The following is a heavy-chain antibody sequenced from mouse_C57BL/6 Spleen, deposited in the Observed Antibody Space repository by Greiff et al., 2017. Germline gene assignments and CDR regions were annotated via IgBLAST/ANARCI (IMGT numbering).Heavy chain of an antibody. CDR3: ARGDGNYVGAMDY. CDR2: IYPGSGST. Sequence: QVQLQQPGAELVKPGASVKMSCKASGYTFTSYWITWVKQRPGQGLEWIGDIYPGSGSTNYNEKFKSKATLTVDTSSSTAYMQLSSLTSEDSAVYYCARGDGNYVGAMDYWGQGTSVTVSS. CDR1: GYTFTSYW. D-gene: IGHD2-1*01. V-gene: IGHV1-55*01. J-gene: IGHJ4*01.